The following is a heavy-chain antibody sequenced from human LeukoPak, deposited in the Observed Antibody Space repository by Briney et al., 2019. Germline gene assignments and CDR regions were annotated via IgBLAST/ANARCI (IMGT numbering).Heavy chain of an antibody. V-gene: IGHV4-61*02. CDR2: IYTSGST. CDR1: GGSISSGSYY. Sequence: SETLSLTCTVSGGSISSGSYYWSWIRQPARKGLEWIGRIYTSGSTNYNPSLKSRVTISVDTSKNQFSLKLSSVTAADTAVYYCARDLIGPYYFDYWGQGTLVTVSS. CDR3: ARDLIGPYYFDY. J-gene: IGHJ4*02.